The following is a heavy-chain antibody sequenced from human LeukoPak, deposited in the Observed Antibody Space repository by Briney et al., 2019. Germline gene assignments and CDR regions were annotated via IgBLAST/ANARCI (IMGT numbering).Heavy chain of an antibody. D-gene: IGHD2-21*01. Sequence: GGSLRLSCAASGFTFSSYWMHWVRQVPGKGLVWVSRIDGGGSDTTYADSVKGRFTISRDNAKNTLYLQMNSLRAEDTSVYYCAGLMGGDSYWDQGTPVTVSS. CDR2: IDGGGSDT. CDR3: AGLMGGDSY. V-gene: IGHV3-74*01. CDR1: GFTFSSYW. J-gene: IGHJ4*02.